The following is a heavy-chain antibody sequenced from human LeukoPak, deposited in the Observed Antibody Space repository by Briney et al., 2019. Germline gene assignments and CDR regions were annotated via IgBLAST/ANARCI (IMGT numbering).Heavy chain of an antibody. CDR2: ISGSGGST. Sequence: GGSLRLSCAASGFTFNNYAMSWVRQAPGKGLEWVSAISGSGGSTYYADSVKGRFTISRDNSKNTLYLQMNSLRAEDTAVYYCAKSGGFNIAAARFDPWGQGTLVTVSS. J-gene: IGHJ5*02. CDR3: AKSGGFNIAAARFDP. V-gene: IGHV3-23*01. CDR1: GFTFNNYA. D-gene: IGHD6-13*01.